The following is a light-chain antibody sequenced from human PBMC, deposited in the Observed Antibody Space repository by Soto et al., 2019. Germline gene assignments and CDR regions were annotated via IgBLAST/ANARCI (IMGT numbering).Light chain of an antibody. V-gene: IGKV3-15*01. CDR1: QSIGDT. CDR2: GAS. CDR3: QQYDNWPWT. J-gene: IGKJ1*01. Sequence: EIVMTQSPATLSVSPGGRATLSCRASQSIGDTLAWYQQKPGQAPRLLIYGASSRVTGFPARFSGSGSGTDFTLTISSLQSDDFAVYCCQQYDNWPWTFGQGTKVEIK.